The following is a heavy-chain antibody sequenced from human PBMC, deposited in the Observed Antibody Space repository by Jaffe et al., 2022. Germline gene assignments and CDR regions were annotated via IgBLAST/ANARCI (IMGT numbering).Heavy chain of an antibody. CDR2: ISSSGSTI. CDR1: GFTFSSYE. D-gene: IGHD3-9*01. Sequence: EVQLVESGGGLVQPGGSLRLSCAASGFTFSSYEMNWVRQAPGKGLEWVSYISSSGSTIYYADSVKGRFTISRDNAKNSLYLQMNSLRAEDTAVYYCARGGYYDILTGYYGWFDPWGQGTLVTVSS. V-gene: IGHV3-48*03. J-gene: IGHJ5*02. CDR3: ARGGYYDILTGYYGWFDP.